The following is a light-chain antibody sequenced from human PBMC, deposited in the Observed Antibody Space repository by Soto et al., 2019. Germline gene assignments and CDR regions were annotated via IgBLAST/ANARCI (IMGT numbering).Light chain of an antibody. CDR3: QHYNRYQWT. J-gene: IGKJ1*01. V-gene: IGKV1-5*01. Sequence: DIQMTQSPSTLCGSVGDRVTITCRASQTISSWLAWYQQKPGRAPKLLIYDASSLESGVPSRFSGSGSGTEFTLTISSLQPDDFGTYYCQHYNRYQWTFGQGTKVDIK. CDR1: QTISSW. CDR2: DAS.